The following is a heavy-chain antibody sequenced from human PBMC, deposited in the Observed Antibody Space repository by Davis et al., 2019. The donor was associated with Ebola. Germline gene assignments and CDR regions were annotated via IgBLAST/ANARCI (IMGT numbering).Heavy chain of an antibody. J-gene: IGHJ4*02. CDR1: GGSFSGYY. Sequence: MPSETLSLTCAVYGGSFSGYYWSWIRQSPGKGVEWIGESIDSGSTNYNPSLRSRVTISVDRSKNQFSLKLSSVTAADTAVYYCARHEMRRPFDYWGQGTLVTVSS. CDR3: ARHEMRRPFDY. D-gene: IGHD6-25*01. CDR2: SIDSGST. V-gene: IGHV4-34*12.